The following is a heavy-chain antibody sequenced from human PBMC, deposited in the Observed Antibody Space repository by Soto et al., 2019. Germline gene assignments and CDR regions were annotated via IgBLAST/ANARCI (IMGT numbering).Heavy chain of an antibody. CDR2: INHSGST. Sequence: QVQLQQWGAGLLKPSETLSLTCAVYGGSFSGYYWSWIRQPPGKGLEWIGEINHSGSTNYNPSLKSRVTISVDTSKNQFSLKLSSVTAADTAVYYCARVNIGWYGFVDYWGQGTLVTVSS. V-gene: IGHV4-34*01. J-gene: IGHJ4*02. D-gene: IGHD6-19*01. CDR3: ARVNIGWYGFVDY. CDR1: GGSFSGYY.